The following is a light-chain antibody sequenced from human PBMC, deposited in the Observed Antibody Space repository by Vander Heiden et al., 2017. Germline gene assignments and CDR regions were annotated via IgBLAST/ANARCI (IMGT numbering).Light chain of an antibody. J-gene: IGKJ2*01. V-gene: IGKV3-15*01. CDR1: QSVSSN. Sequence: EIVMTQSRATLSESPWERATLPRRASQSVSSNLAWYQQKPGPAPRPLIYSASTRATGIPARFSVSGSGTEFTLTLSSLQSEDFAIYYCQQYNKWPPMYTFGQGTKLEIK. CDR2: SAS. CDR3: QQYNKWPPMYT.